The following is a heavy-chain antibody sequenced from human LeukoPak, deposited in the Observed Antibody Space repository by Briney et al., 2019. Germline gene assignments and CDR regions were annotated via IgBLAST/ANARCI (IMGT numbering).Heavy chain of an antibody. CDR2: INHSGNA. CDR3: ARGQGTVTTH. V-gene: IGHV4-34*01. CDR1: GGSFSGYY. Sequence: SETLSLTCAGSGGSFSGYYWTWIRQPPGKGLEWIGEINHSGNANYNPSLKSRVTISLDMSENHFSLKLTSVTAADTAVYYCARGQGTVTTHWGQGTLSPSPQ. D-gene: IGHD4-17*01. J-gene: IGHJ4*02.